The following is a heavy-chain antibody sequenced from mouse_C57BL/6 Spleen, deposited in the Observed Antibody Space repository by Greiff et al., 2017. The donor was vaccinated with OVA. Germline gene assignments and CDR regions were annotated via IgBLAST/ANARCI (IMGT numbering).Heavy chain of an antibody. CDR2: IYPGGGYT. CDR3: ARETTPYARDY. D-gene: IGHD5-5*01. V-gene: IGHV1-63*01. Sequence: LQESGAELVRPGTSVKMSCKASGYTFTNYWIGWAKQRPGHGLEWIGDIYPGGGYTNYNEKFKGKATLTADKSSSTAYMQFSSLTSEDSAIYYCARETTPYARDYWGQGTSVTVSS. CDR1: GYTFTNYW. J-gene: IGHJ4*01.